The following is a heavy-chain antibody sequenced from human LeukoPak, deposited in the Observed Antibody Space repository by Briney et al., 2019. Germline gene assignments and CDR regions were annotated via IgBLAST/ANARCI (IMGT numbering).Heavy chain of an antibody. J-gene: IGHJ4*02. Sequence: GASVKVSCKASGYTLTGYYMHWVRQAPGQGLEWMGWINPNSGGTNYAQKFQGRVTMTRDTSISTAYMELSRLRSDDTAVYYCARAYSSGWYDYFDYWGQGTLVTVSS. V-gene: IGHV1-2*02. CDR1: GYTLTGYY. CDR3: ARAYSSGWYDYFDY. CDR2: INPNSGGT. D-gene: IGHD6-19*01.